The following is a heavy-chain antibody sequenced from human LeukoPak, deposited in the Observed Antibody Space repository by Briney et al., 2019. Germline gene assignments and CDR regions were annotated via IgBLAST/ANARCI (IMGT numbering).Heavy chain of an antibody. CDR3: ARALGSVVVMGMDAFDI. CDR2: INPNSGGT. V-gene: IGHV1-2*02. Sequence: ASVKVSCKASGYTFTGYYMHWVRQAPGQGLEWMGWINPNSGGTNYAQKLQGRVTMTTDTSTSTAYMELRSLRSDDTAVYYCARALGSVVVMGMDAFDIWGQGTMVTVSS. J-gene: IGHJ3*02. D-gene: IGHD3-22*01. CDR1: GYTFTGYY.